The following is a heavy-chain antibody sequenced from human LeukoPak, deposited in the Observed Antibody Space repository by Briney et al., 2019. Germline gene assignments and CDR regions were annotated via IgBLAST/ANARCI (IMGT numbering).Heavy chain of an antibody. Sequence: GGSLRLSCAASGLTFDDYAMSWVRQAPGQGLEWVTGINWDSGSTGYADSVRGRFTITRDNAKKSLYLQMNSLRAEDTALYFCAGGDRNGWYFDYWGQGTLVTVSS. V-gene: IGHV3-20*04. CDR2: INWDSGST. J-gene: IGHJ4*02. CDR3: AGGDRNGWYFDY. D-gene: IGHD6-19*01. CDR1: GLTFDDYA.